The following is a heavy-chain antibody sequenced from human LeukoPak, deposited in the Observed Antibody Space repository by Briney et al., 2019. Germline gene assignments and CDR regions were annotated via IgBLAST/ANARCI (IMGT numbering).Heavy chain of an antibody. CDR1: GGSISSSSYY. D-gene: IGHD3-10*01. Sequence: SETLSLTCTVSGGSISSSSYYWGWIRQPPGKGLEWIGSIYYSGSTYYNPSLKSRVTISVDTSKNQFSLKLSSVTAADTAVYYCARRRSYYYGSVTLWGQGTLVTVSS. J-gene: IGHJ4*02. CDR3: ARRRSYYYGSVTL. CDR2: IYYSGST. V-gene: IGHV4-39*07.